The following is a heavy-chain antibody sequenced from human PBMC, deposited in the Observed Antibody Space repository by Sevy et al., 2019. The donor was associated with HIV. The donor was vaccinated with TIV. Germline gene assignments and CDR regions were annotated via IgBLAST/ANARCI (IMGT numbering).Heavy chain of an antibody. CDR3: ARLTLAISGGSDY. CDR2: IYYSGST. V-gene: IGHV4-39*01. CDR1: GGSISSSSYY. J-gene: IGHJ4*02. Sequence: SETLSLTCTVSGGSISSSSYYWGWIRQPPGKGLEWIGSIYYSGSTYYNPYLKSRVTISVDTSKNQFSLKLSSVTAADTAVYYCARLTLAISGGSDYWGQGTLVTVSS. D-gene: IGHD3-3*01.